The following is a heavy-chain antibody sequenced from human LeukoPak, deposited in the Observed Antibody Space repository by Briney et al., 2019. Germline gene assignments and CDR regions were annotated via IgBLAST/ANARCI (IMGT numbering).Heavy chain of an antibody. CDR3: ARVDSSAPNTFDN. Sequence: ASVKVSCKASGYTFTGYYMHWVRQAPGQGLEWMGWINPNSGGTNYAQKFQSRVTMTSDTSISTAYMELSRLRSDDTAVYYCARVDSSAPNTFDNWGQGTLVTVSS. V-gene: IGHV1-2*02. D-gene: IGHD3-22*01. CDR1: GYTFTGYY. J-gene: IGHJ4*02. CDR2: INPNSGGT.